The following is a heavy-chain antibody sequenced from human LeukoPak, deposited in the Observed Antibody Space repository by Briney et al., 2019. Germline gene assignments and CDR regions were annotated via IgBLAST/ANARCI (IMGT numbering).Heavy chain of an antibody. V-gene: IGHV3-7*01. CDR2: IKPDGSDK. J-gene: IGHJ4*02. CDR1: GFTFSSYW. D-gene: IGHD2-15*01. CDR3: ARGGSDY. Sequence: GSLRLSCVASGFTFSSYWMSWVRQAPGKGLEWVANIKPDGSDKFYVDSVKGRFTISRDNAKNSVCLQMNSLRVEETAVYYCARGGSDYWGQGTLVTVSS.